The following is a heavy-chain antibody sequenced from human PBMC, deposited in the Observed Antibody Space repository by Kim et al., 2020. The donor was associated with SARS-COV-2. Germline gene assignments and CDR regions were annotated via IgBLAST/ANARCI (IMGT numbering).Heavy chain of an antibody. D-gene: IGHD1-7*01. CDR2: ISADGGST. Sequence: GGSLRLSCVAFGFSFDDYAMHWVRQGPGMGLEWVSLISADGGSTYYSDPVRGRFTISRDNSKNSLYLQMDSLRTEDTALYYCAKEFNWNYFYFYDMDVWGQGTTVTVSS. J-gene: IGHJ6*02. CDR1: GFSFDDYA. CDR3: AKEFNWNYFYFYDMDV. V-gene: IGHV3-43*02.